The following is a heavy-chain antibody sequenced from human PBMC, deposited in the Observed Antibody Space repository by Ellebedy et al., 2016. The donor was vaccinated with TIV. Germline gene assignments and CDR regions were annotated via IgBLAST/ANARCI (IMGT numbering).Heavy chain of an antibody. CDR1: GFTFSSYA. V-gene: IGHV3-23*01. CDR2: ISGSGGST. J-gene: IGHJ4*02. CDR3: AKDHVGAVAAYYFDY. Sequence: GESLKISCAASGFTFSSYAMSWVRQAPGKGLEWVSAISGSGGSTYYADSVKGRFTISRDNSKNTLYLQMNSLRAEDTAVYYCAKDHVGAVAAYYFDYWGQGTLVTVSS. D-gene: IGHD6-19*01.